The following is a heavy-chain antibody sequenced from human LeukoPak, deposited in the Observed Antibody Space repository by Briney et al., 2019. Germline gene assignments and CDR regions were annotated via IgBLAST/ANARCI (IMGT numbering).Heavy chain of an antibody. CDR1: GFTVSSNY. CDR3: ARFEDY. V-gene: IGHV3-7*01. Sequence: GGSLRLSCAASGFTVSSNYMSWVRQAPGKRLEWVANIKQDGSEKYYVDSVKGRFTISRDNAKNSLYLQMNSLRAEDTAVYYRARFEDYWGQGTLVTVSS. CDR2: IKQDGSEK. J-gene: IGHJ4*02.